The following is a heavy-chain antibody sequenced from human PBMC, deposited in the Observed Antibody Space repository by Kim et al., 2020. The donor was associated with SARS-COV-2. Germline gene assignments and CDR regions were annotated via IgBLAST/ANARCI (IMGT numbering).Heavy chain of an antibody. D-gene: IGHD3-16*01. V-gene: IGHV3-15*01. CDR3: TTARGGHD. Sequence: GGSLRLSCAASGFTFSNAWMNWVRQAPGNGLEWVGRIITKTDGGTTDYAAPVKGRFTISRDDSKNTLYLQMNSLKTEDTAIYYCTTARGGHDWGQGTL. J-gene: IGHJ4*02. CDR1: GFTFSNAW. CDR2: IITKTDGGTT.